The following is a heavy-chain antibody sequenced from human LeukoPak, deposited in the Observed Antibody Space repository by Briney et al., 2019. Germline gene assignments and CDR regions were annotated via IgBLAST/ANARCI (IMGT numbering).Heavy chain of an antibody. CDR1: GFTFSSYG. Sequence: GRSLRLSCAASGFTFSSYGIHWVRQAPGKGLEWVAIIWYDGSNKYYADSVKGRFTISRDNSKNTLYLQLNSLRAEDTAVYYCARDRGYSYGYGYYYYYGMDVWGQGTTVTVSS. V-gene: IGHV3-33*01. J-gene: IGHJ6*02. CDR3: ARDRGYSYGYGYYYYYGMDV. D-gene: IGHD5-18*01. CDR2: IWYDGSNK.